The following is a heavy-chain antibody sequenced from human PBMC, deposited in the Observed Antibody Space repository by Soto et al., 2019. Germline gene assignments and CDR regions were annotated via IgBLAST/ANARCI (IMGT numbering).Heavy chain of an antibody. CDR1: GGSINNYY. V-gene: IGHV4-59*12. D-gene: IGHD6-19*01. CDR2: MYYSGST. CDR3: ASLRSGWGIDY. J-gene: IGHJ4*02. Sequence: ETLSLTCTVSGGSINNYYWSWIRQSPGKGLEWIGYMYYSGSTDYNPSLKSRVTISVDTSKNQFSLKLSSVTAADTAVYYCASLRSGWGIDYWGQGTLVTVSS.